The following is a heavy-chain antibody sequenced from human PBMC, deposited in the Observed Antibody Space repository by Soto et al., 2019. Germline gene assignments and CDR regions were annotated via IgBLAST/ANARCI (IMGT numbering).Heavy chain of an antibody. CDR2: IYPGDSDT. CDR1: GYSFTSYW. V-gene: IGHV5-51*01. CDR3: AILRSSWYEPGHY. Sequence: GESLKISCKGSGYSFTSYWIGWGRQMPGKGLEWMGIIYPGDSDTRYSPSFQGQVTISADKSISTAYLQWSSLKASDTAMYYFAILRSSWYEPGHYSGQAPLLTVS. D-gene: IGHD6-13*01. J-gene: IGHJ4*02.